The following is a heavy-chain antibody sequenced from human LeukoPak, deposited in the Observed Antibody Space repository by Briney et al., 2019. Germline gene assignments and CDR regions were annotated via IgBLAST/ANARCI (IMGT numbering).Heavy chain of an antibody. CDR2: ISYDGSNK. CDR1: GFNFSSYG. J-gene: IGHJ6*02. CDR3: AKVPYSRLPYYYYGMDV. D-gene: IGHD6-13*01. Sequence: PGGSLRLSCAASGFNFSSYGMHWVRQAPGKGLEWVAVISYDGSNKYYADSVKGRFTISRDNSKNTLYLQMNSLRAEDTAVYYCAKVPYSRLPYYYYGMDVWGQGTTVTASS. V-gene: IGHV3-30*18.